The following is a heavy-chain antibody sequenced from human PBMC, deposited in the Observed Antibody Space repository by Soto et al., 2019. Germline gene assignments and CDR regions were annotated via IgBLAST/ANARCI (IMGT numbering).Heavy chain of an antibody. V-gene: IGHV3-48*01. CDR3: ARVGISPIMDV. CDR1: GFTFSSYS. D-gene: IGHD3-3*02. Sequence: LRLSCAASGFTFSSYSMNWVRQAPGKGLEWVSYISSSSSTIYYADSVKGRFTISRDNAKNSLYLQMNSLRAEDTAVYYCARVGISPIMDVWGQGTTVTVSS. J-gene: IGHJ6*02. CDR2: ISSSSSTI.